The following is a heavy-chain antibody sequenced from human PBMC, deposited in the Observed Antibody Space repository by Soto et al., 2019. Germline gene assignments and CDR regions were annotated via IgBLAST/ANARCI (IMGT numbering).Heavy chain of an antibody. Sequence: SVEVSCKGSGGTFSSYTISWVRQAPGQGLEWMGRIIPILGIANYAQKFQGRVTITADKSTSTAYMELSSLRSEDTAVYYCARDRLYCSGGSCPPLNWGQGTLVTVSS. CDR3: ARDRLYCSGGSCPPLN. J-gene: IGHJ4*02. V-gene: IGHV1-69*04. CDR2: IIPILGIA. CDR1: GGTFSSYT. D-gene: IGHD2-15*01.